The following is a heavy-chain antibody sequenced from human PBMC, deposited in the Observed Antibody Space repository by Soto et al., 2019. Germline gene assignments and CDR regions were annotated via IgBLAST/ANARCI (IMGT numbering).Heavy chain of an antibody. Sequence: EVQLLESGGGLVQPAGSLRLSCAASGFTFSSYAMSWLRQAPGKGLEWVSAISGSGGSTYYADSVKGRFTISRDNSKNTLYLQMNSLIAEDTAVYYCANLKVVAAPPYWGQGTLVTVSS. CDR1: GFTFSSYA. D-gene: IGHD2-15*01. CDR3: ANLKVVAAPPY. J-gene: IGHJ4*02. V-gene: IGHV3-23*01. CDR2: ISGSGGST.